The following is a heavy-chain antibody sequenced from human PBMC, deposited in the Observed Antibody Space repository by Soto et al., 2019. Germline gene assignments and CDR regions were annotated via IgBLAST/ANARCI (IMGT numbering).Heavy chain of an antibody. Sequence: SQTLSLTCVISGDSVSSNNAAWNWIRQSTSRGNKWLGRTYYRSKWYNDYAVSVKSRIDINPDTSKNQFSLQLNSVSPEDTAMYFCAKETTVYSSSWYLSGMDVWGQGTTVTVSS. CDR1: GDSVSSNNAA. CDR2: TYYRSKWYN. D-gene: IGHD6-13*01. J-gene: IGHJ6*02. V-gene: IGHV6-1*01. CDR3: AKETTVYSSSWYLSGMDV.